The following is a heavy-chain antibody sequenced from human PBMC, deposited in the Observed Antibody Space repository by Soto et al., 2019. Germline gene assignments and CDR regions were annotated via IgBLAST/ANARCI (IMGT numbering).Heavy chain of an antibody. D-gene: IGHD3-22*01. CDR2: IYHSGST. CDR1: GGSISGSSYF. CDR3: ARTLRFGYDSSGYLFDY. Sequence: PSETLSLTCTVSGGSISGSSYFWGWIRQPPGKGLEWIGYIYHSGSTYYNPSLKSRVTISVDRSKNQFSLKLSSVTAADTAVYYCARTLRFGYDSSGYLFDYWGQGTLVTVSS. J-gene: IGHJ4*02. V-gene: IGHV4-30-2*01.